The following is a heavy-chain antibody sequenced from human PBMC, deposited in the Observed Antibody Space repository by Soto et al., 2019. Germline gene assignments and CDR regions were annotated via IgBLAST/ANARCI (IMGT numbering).Heavy chain of an antibody. J-gene: IGHJ5*02. CDR3: ARDVGLYAHSSSSGWFDT. Sequence: GASVKVSCKASGYTFTSYAMHWVRQAPGQRLEWMGWINAGNGNTKYSQKFQGRVTITRDTSASTAYMELSSLRSEDTAVYYCARDVGLYAHSSSSGWFDTWGQGTLVTVSS. CDR1: GYTFTSYA. CDR2: INAGNGNT. V-gene: IGHV1-3*01. D-gene: IGHD6-6*01.